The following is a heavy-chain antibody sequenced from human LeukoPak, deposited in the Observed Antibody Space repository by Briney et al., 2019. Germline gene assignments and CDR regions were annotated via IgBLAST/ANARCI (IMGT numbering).Heavy chain of an antibody. D-gene: IGHD1-26*01. V-gene: IGHV3-7*01. CDR2: INEDGSEK. Sequence: GGSLRLSCAASGFTFNKYWMAWFRQTPGKELQWVANINEDGSEKYYVDSVKGRFTISRDNAKNSLYLQMNSLRAEDTAVYYCARDRSGSYYGNDAFDIWGQGTMVTVSS. CDR1: GFTFNKYW. J-gene: IGHJ3*02. CDR3: ARDRSGSYYGNDAFDI.